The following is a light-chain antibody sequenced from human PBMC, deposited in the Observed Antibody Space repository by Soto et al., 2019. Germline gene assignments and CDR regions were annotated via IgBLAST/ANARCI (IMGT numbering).Light chain of an antibody. Sequence: QSALTQPRSGSGSPGQSVTISCTGTSSDVGGYNSVSWYQQHPGKAPKLMIYDVSKRPSGVPDRFSGSKSGNTASLTISGLRAEDDTDYYCCSYAGSYTYVFGTGTKVTVL. CDR2: DVS. V-gene: IGLV2-11*01. CDR1: SSDVGGYNS. CDR3: CSYAGSYTYV. J-gene: IGLJ1*01.